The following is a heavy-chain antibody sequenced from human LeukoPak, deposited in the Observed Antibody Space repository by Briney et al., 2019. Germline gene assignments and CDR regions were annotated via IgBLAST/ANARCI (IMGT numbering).Heavy chain of an antibody. CDR1: GFTFSNYI. Sequence: GGSLRLSCAASGFTFSNYIINWVRQAPGKGLEGVSSISGSSSYIKYADSVKGRFTISRDNAKNSLYLQMNSLRAEDTAVYYCARGGAMVRGVSPLDYWGQGTLVTVSS. J-gene: IGHJ4*02. CDR3: ARGGAMVRGVSPLDY. CDR2: ISGSSSYI. D-gene: IGHD3-10*01. V-gene: IGHV3-21*01.